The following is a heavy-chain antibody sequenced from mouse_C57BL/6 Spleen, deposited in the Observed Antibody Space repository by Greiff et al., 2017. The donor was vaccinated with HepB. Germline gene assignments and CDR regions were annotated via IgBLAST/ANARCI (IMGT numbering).Heavy chain of an antibody. V-gene: IGHV1-81*01. CDR2: IYPRSGNT. D-gene: IGHD1-1*01. J-gene: IGHJ4*01. CDR1: GYTFTSYG. CDR3: ARWSTTVVATGEYYYAMDY. Sequence: VQLQESGAELARPGASVKLSCKASGYTFTSYGISWVKQSTGQGLEWIGEIYPRSGNTYYNEKFKGKATLTADKSSSTAYMELRSLTSEDSAVYFCARWSTTVVATGEYYYAMDYWGQGTSVTVSS.